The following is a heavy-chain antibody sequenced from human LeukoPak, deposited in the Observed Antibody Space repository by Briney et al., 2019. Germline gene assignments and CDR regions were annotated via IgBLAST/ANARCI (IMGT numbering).Heavy chain of an antibody. CDR3: AKTRPLDSSSWSHGDY. Sequence: GGSLRLSCAASGFTFSSCAMSWVRQAPGKGLEWVSGISGSGTITYYADSVKGRFTISRDNSKNTQYLQMNSLRAEDTAVYYCAKTRPLDSSSWSHGDYWGQGTLVTVSS. CDR2: ISGSGTIT. V-gene: IGHV3-23*01. D-gene: IGHD6-13*01. J-gene: IGHJ4*02. CDR1: GFTFSSCA.